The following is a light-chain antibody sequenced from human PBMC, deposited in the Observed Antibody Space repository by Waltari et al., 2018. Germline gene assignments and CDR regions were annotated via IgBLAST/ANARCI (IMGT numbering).Light chain of an antibody. Sequence: SYELTQPPSVSVSPGQTARITCSGDALPNQYAYWYQQKPGQAPVLVVYKGIERPSGLPVRCSGSSSGTTVTLTISGVQAEDEGDYYCQTGDSSGSYKVFGGGTKLTVL. CDR1: ALPNQY. V-gene: IGLV3-25*03. CDR3: QTGDSSGSYKV. J-gene: IGLJ3*02. CDR2: KGI.